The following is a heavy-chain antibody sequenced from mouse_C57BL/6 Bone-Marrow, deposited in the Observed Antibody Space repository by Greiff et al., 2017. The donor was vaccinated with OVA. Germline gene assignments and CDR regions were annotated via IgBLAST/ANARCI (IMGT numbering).Heavy chain of an antibody. CDR1: GYTFTNYW. CDR2: IYPGGGYT. Sequence: VQLQQSGAELVRPGTSVKMSCKASGYTFTNYWLGWAQQRPGHGLEWIGDIYPGGGYTNYNEKFKGKATLTADKSSSTAYMQFSSLTSEDSAIYYCARDYGSSYWYFDVWGTGTTVTVSS. D-gene: IGHD1-1*01. J-gene: IGHJ1*03. V-gene: IGHV1-63*01. CDR3: ARDYGSSYWYFDV.